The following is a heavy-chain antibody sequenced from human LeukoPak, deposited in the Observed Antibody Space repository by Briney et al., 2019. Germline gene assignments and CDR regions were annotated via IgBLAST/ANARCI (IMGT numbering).Heavy chain of an antibody. V-gene: IGHV4-59*01. Sequence: SETLSLTCTVSGGSISSYYWSWIRQPPGKGLEWIGYIYYSGSTNYNPSLKSRVTISVDTSKHQFSLKLSSVIAADTAVYYCARAVRGAFDIWGQGTMVTVSS. CDR2: IYYSGST. D-gene: IGHD3-10*01. J-gene: IGHJ3*02. CDR1: GGSISSYY. CDR3: ARAVRGAFDI.